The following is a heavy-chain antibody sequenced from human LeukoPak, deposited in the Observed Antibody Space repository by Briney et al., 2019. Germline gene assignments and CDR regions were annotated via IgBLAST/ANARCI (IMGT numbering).Heavy chain of an antibody. CDR1: GFTFSSYW. CDR3: ARVESGNSCYRAVDY. V-gene: IGHV3-7*01. D-gene: IGHD2-2*01. J-gene: IGHJ4*02. CDR2: IKQDGSEK. Sequence: GSLRLSCAASGFTFSSYWMSWVRQAPGKGMEWVANIKQDGSEKYYVDSVKGRFTISRDNAKNSLYLQMNSLRAEDTAVYYCARVESGNSCYRAVDYWGQGTLVTVSS.